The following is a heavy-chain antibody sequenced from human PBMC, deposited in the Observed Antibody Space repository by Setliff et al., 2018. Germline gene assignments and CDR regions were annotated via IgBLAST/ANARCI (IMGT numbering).Heavy chain of an antibody. CDR1: GYTFTSYG. CDR2: INANSGGT. Sequence: GASVKVSCKASGYTFTSYGVHWVRQAPGQRLEWMGWINANSGGTNPAQRFQGRVTMTRDTSTSTVYMEVSSLRSEDTAVYFCARDRFYNSWSGTSITAPHDAFDIWGQGTMVTVSS. CDR3: ARDRFYNSWSGTSITAPHDAFDI. J-gene: IGHJ3*02. D-gene: IGHD3-3*01. V-gene: IGHV1-2*02.